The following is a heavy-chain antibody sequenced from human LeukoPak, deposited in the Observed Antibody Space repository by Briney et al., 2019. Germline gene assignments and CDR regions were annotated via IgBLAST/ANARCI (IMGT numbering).Heavy chain of an antibody. J-gene: IGHJ6*03. V-gene: IGHV3-73*01. CDR1: GFTLSDSA. D-gene: IGHD1-1*01. CDR2: IRSKANSYAT. Sequence: GGSLRLSCAASGFTLSDSAMHWVRQASGKGLEWVGRIRSKANSYATAYAASVKGRFTISRDDSKNTAYLQMNSLRAEDTAVYYCARVHSYYYYYYMDVWGKGTTVTVSS. CDR3: ARVHSYYYYYYMDV.